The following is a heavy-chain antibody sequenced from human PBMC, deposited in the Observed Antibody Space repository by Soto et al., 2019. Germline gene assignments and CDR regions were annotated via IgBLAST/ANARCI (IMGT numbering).Heavy chain of an antibody. V-gene: IGHV3-21*01. CDR3: ARNPQPYYYGMDV. Sequence: VQLVESGGGLVKPGGSLRLSCAASGFTLSSYSMNWVRQAPGKGLEWVSSISSSSSYIYYADSVKGRFTISRDNAKNSLYLQMNSLRAEDTAVYYCARNPQPYYYGMDVWGQGTTVTVSS. D-gene: IGHD2-2*01. CDR1: GFTLSSYS. CDR2: ISSSSSYI. J-gene: IGHJ6*02.